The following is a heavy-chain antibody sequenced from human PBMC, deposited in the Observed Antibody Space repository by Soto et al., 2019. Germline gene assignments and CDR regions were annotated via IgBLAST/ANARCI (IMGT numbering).Heavy chain of an antibody. CDR3: ARDGVGGTVFFGYFDY. D-gene: IGHD1-26*01. V-gene: IGHV3-7*01. CDR1: GFTFSSYW. Sequence: GGSLRLSCAASGFTFSSYWMSWVRQAPGKGLEWVANIKQDGSKKYYVDSVKGRFTISRGNAKNTLYLQMNSLRAEDTAVYYCARDGVGGTVFFGYFDYWGQGALVTVSS. J-gene: IGHJ4*02. CDR2: IKQDGSKK.